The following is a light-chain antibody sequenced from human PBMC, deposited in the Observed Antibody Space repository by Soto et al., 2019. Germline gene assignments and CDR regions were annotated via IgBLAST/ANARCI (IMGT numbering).Light chain of an antibody. J-gene: IGKJ4*01. Sequence: DIQLTQSPSFLSACVGDRVTITCRASQGISSYLAWYQQKPGKAPKLLIYAASTLQSGVPSRFSGSGSGTEFTLTISSLQPEDFATYYCQQLNSYPFLTFGGGTKVEIK. CDR3: QQLNSYPFLT. V-gene: IGKV1-9*01. CDR1: QGISSY. CDR2: AAS.